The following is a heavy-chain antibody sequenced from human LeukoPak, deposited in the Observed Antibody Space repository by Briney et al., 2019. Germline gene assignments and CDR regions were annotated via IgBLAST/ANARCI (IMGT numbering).Heavy chain of an antibody. CDR3: ARPLTVAGTVSWAFDI. Sequence: SQTLSLTCTVSGGSISSGGYYWSWIRQPPGKGLEWIGEINHSGSTNYNPSLKSRVTISVDTSKNQFSLKLSSVTAADTAVYYCARPLTVAGTVSWAFDIWGQGTMVTVSS. CDR1: GGSISSGGYY. D-gene: IGHD6-19*01. CDR2: INHSGST. V-gene: IGHV4-30-2*01. J-gene: IGHJ3*02.